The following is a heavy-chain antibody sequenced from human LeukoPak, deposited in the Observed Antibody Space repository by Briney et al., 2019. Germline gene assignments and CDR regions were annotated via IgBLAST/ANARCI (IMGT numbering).Heavy chain of an antibody. D-gene: IGHD6-6*01. Sequence: GGSLRLSCAASGFTFSSYGMHWVRQAPGKGLEWVAFIRYDGSNKYYADSVKGRFTISRDNSKNTLYLQMNSLRAEDTAVYYCARAQERGGSSYYFDYWRQGMLVTVSS. V-gene: IGHV3-30*02. CDR2: IRYDGSNK. J-gene: IGHJ4*02. CDR1: GFTFSSYG. CDR3: ARAQERGGSSYYFDY.